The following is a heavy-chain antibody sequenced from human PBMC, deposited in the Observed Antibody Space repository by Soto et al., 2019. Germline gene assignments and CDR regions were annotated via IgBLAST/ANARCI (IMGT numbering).Heavy chain of an antibody. Sequence: QLLESGGGLVQPGGSLRLSCAASGFTFNNYAMSWVRQAPGKGLEWVSAISGVDHSTYYADSVKGRFTISRDNSKNTLFLQMNSLRVEDSAIYYCAKFQGSTFNPIDYWGQGTLVTVAS. CDR2: ISGVDHST. CDR3: AKFQGSTFNPIDY. D-gene: IGHD3-10*01. V-gene: IGHV3-23*01. CDR1: GFTFNNYA. J-gene: IGHJ4*02.